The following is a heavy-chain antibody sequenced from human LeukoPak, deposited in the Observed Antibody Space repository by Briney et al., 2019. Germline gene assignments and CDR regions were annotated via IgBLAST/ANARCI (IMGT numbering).Heavy chain of an antibody. CDR3: AREDTVTSLDY. V-gene: IGHV1-69*04. CDR2: IIPILGIA. D-gene: IGHD4-17*01. CDR1: GGTFSSYA. J-gene: IGHJ4*02. Sequence: SVKVSCKASGGTFSSYAISWVRQAPGQGLEWMGRIIPILGIANYAQKFQGRVTITADKSTSTAYMELSSLRSEDTAVYYCAREDTVTSLDYWGQGTLVTVSS.